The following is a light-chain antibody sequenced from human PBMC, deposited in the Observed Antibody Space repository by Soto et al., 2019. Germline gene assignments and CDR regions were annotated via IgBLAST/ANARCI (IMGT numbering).Light chain of an antibody. Sequence: DIQMTQSPSTLSASVGDRVTITCRASQSISSWLAWYQQKPGKAPKLLIYDASSLESGVPSRFSGSGSGTDFTLTISSLQAEDVAVYYCQQYYSSPPAFGQGTKLEIK. V-gene: IGKV1-5*01. J-gene: IGKJ2*01. CDR1: QSISSW. CDR3: QQYYSSPPA. CDR2: DAS.